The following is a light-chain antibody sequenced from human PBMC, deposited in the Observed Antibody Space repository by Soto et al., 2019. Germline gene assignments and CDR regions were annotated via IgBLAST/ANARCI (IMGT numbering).Light chain of an antibody. CDR3: QQYGDSPLT. J-gene: IGKJ3*01. CDR1: QSVTVNS. Sequence: EILLTQSPSTLSLSPGEGLTLSCRASQSVTVNSLAWYQQKPGQAPRLLIYAASTRAAAVPDRFTGSGSGTDFALTISRLEPEDFGVYYCQQYGDSPLTSGPGTKVDIK. V-gene: IGKV3-20*01. CDR2: AAS.